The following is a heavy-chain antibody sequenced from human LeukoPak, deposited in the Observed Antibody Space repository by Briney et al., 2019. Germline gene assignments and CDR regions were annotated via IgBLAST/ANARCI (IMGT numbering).Heavy chain of an antibody. Sequence: SETLSLTCTVSGGSISSGDYYWSWIRQPPGKGLEWIGYIYYSGSTYYNPSLKSRVTISVDTSKNQFSLKLSSVTAADTAVYYCARGSSTRYGWFDPWGQGTLVTVSS. CDR2: IYYSGST. V-gene: IGHV4-30-4*01. CDR3: ARGSSTRYGWFDP. J-gene: IGHJ5*02. CDR1: GGSISSGDYY. D-gene: IGHD6-13*01.